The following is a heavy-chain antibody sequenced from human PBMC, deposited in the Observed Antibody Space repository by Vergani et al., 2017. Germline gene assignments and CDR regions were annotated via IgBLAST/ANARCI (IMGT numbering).Heavy chain of an antibody. Sequence: QVQLVQSGAEVKKPGASVKVSCKASGYTFTGYYMHWVRQAPGQGLEWMGWINPNSGGTNYAQKFQGRVTMTTDTSTSTAYMELRGLRSDDTAVYYCARGKGYCSSTSCYRVWIVGAFDIWGQGTMVTVSS. CDR1: GYTFTGYY. J-gene: IGHJ3*02. D-gene: IGHD2-2*02. CDR3: ARGKGYCSSTSCYRVWIVGAFDI. CDR2: INPNSGGT. V-gene: IGHV1-2*02.